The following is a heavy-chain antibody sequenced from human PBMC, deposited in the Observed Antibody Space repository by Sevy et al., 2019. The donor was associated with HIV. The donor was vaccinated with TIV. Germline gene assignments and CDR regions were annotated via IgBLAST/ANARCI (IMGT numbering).Heavy chain of an antibody. CDR1: GFSFNGYG. J-gene: IGHJ4*02. D-gene: IGHD6-13*01. CDR2: IWYDGTNK. Sequence: GGSLRLSCAASGFSFNGYGMHWVRQAPGKGLEWLAVIWYDGTNKEYADSVKGRFTISRDNSKNTLYLQMNSLRAEDTAVYYCEGITTAGRDYWGQGTLVTVSS. V-gene: IGHV3-33*01. CDR3: EGITTAGRDY.